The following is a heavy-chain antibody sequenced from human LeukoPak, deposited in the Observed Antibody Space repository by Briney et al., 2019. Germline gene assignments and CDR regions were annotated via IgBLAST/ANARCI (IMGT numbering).Heavy chain of an antibody. Sequence: GGSLRLSCAASGFTSSDYAMSWVRQAPGKGLEWVSATGSNGVTYYADSVKGRFTISRDNSKNALYLQMNGLRADDTAVYYCGIRDTSDYYVFWGQGTLVTVSS. V-gene: IGHV3-23*01. J-gene: IGHJ4*02. CDR3: GIRDTSDYYVF. CDR2: TGSNGVT. D-gene: IGHD3-22*01. CDR1: GFTSSDYA.